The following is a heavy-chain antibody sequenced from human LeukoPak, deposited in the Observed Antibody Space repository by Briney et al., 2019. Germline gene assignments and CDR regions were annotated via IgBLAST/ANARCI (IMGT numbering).Heavy chain of an antibody. CDR2: IYYSGST. CDR3: ARAISGVVATIYFDY. Sequence: SETLSLTCTVSGGSISSYYWSWIRQPPGKGLEWIGYIYYSGSTNYNPSLKSRVTKSVDTSKNQFSLKLSSVTAADTAVYYCARAISGVVATIYFDYSGQGTLVTVSS. CDR1: GGSISSYY. D-gene: IGHD5-12*01. J-gene: IGHJ4*02. V-gene: IGHV4-59*08.